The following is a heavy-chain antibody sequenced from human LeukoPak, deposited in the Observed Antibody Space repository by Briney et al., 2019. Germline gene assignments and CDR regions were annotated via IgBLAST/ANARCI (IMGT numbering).Heavy chain of an antibody. J-gene: IGHJ4*02. V-gene: IGHV1-2*02. Sequence: GASEKVSCKASGYTFTGYYMHWVRQAPGQRLEWMGWINPNSGGTNYAQKFQGRATMTRDTSISTAYMELSRLRSDDTAVYYCARGRNNYGSGSYSLIYWGQGTLVTVSS. CDR3: ARGRNNYGSGSYSLIY. CDR1: GYTFTGYY. CDR2: INPNSGGT. D-gene: IGHD3-10*01.